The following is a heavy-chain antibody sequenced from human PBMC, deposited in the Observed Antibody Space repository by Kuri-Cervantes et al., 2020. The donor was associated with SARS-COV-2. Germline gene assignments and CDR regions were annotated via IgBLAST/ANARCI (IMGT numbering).Heavy chain of an antibody. CDR1: GGSISSYY. V-gene: IGHV4-59*01. CDR3: ARAGYDNSGYYYSFDF. D-gene: IGHD3-22*01. CDR2: IYYSGST. Sequence: SETLSLTCTVSGGSISSYYWCWIRQPPGKGLEWIGYIYYSGSTNYNPSLKSRVTISVDTSKNQFSLKLSSVTAADTAVYYCARAGYDNSGYYYSFDFWGQGTLVTVSS. J-gene: IGHJ4*02.